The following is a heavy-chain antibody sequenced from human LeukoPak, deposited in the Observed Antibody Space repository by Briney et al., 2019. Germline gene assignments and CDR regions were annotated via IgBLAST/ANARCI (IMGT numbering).Heavy chain of an antibody. CDR3: ARHKDYYYSYMDV. Sequence: PSETLSLTCSVSGDSISTSSYYWGWLRQPPGKGLEWIGTIYYSGSTCYNPSLTSRVTISVDTSKNQLSLKLSSLTAADTAVYYCARHKDYYYSYMDVWGKGTTVTISS. CDR2: IYYSGST. J-gene: IGHJ6*03. V-gene: IGHV4-39*01. CDR1: GDSISTSSYY.